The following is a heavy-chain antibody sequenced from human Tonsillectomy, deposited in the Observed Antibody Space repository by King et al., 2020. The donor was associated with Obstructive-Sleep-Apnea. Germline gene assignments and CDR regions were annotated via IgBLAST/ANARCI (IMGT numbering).Heavy chain of an antibody. Sequence: QLQESGPGLVKPSETLSLTCTVSDGSISSYYWSWIRQPPGKGLEWIGYIYYSETNNYNPSLKSRVTISMDTSMNQFSLRLSSVTAADTAVYYCARLGSGYLFDYWGQGALVTVPS. CDR3: ARLGSGYLFDY. D-gene: IGHD5-12*01. V-gene: IGHV4-59*08. CDR1: DGSISSYY. J-gene: IGHJ4*02. CDR2: IYYSETN.